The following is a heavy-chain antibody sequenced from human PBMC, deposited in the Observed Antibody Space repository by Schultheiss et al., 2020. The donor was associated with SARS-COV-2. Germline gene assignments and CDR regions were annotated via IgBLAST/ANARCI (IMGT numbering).Heavy chain of an antibody. D-gene: IGHD4-17*01. J-gene: IGHJ3*02. CDR2: ISSNGGST. V-gene: IGHV3-64*04. Sequence: GESLKISCAASGFTFSSYAMHWVRQAPGKGLEYVSAISSNGGSTYYADSVKGRFTISRDNSKNTLYLQMNSLRAEDTAVYYCARSVRDYDAFDIWGQGTMVTVSS. CDR1: GFTFSSYA. CDR3: ARSVRDYDAFDI.